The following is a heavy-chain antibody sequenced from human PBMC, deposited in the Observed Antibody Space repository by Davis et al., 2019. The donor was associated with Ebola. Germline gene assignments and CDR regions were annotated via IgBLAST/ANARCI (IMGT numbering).Heavy chain of an antibody. CDR3: ARVKALQGFDY. J-gene: IGHJ4*02. V-gene: IGHV3-33*01. CDR1: GFAFSSYG. Sequence: GESLKISCAASGFAFSSYGMHWVRQAPGKGLEWVAVIWYDGSNKYYADSVKGRFTISRDNSKNTLYLQMNSLRAEDTAVYYCARVKALQGFDYWGQGTLITVSS. CDR2: IWYDGSNK.